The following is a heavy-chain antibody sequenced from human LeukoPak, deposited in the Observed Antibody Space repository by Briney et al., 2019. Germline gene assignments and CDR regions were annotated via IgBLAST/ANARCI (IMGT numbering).Heavy chain of an antibody. Sequence: TGGSLRLSCAASGFTFSSYSMNWVRQAPGKGLEWVSTITSTSYTFYADSLKDRFTISRDNANNSLYLQMSSLRAEDTAVYYCARGRSGEWGQGTLVTVSS. V-gene: IGHV3-21*01. J-gene: IGHJ4*02. CDR3: ARGRSGE. CDR2: ITSTSYT. CDR1: GFTFSSYS.